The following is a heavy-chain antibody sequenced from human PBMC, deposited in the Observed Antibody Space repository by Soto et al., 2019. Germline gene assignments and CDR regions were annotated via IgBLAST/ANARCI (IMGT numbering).Heavy chain of an antibody. CDR1: GGSFSGYY. D-gene: IGHD6-13*01. J-gene: IGHJ5*02. CDR3: ARRRAYSSSRYNWFDP. CDR2: INHSGST. V-gene: IGHV4-34*01. Sequence: ETLSLTCAVYGGSFSGYYWSWIRQPPGKGLEWIGEINHSGSTNYNPSLKSRVTISVDTSKNQFSLKLSSVTAADTAVYYCARRRAYSSSRYNWFDPWGRGTLVTVSS.